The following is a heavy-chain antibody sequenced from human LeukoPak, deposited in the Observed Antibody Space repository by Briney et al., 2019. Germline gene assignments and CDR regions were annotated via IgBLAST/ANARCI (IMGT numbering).Heavy chain of an antibody. CDR2: IIPIFGKA. V-gene: IGHV1-69*05. J-gene: IGHJ4*02. CDR3: ARANYYGSGHYFDY. CDR1: GGTFSSYA. D-gene: IGHD3-10*01. Sequence: SVKVSCKASGGTFSSYAISWVRQAPGQGLEWMGGIIPIFGKANYAQKFQGRVTITTDESTSTAYMELSSLRSEDTAVYYCARANYYGSGHYFDYWGQGTLVTVSS.